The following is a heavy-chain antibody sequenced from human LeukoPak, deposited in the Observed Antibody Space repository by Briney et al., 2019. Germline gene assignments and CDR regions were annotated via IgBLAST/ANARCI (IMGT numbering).Heavy chain of an antibody. J-gene: IGHJ5*02. V-gene: IGHV1-69*13. D-gene: IGHD1-7*01. Sequence: ASVKVSCKAPGGTFSSYAISWVRQAPGQGLEWMGGIIPIFGTANYAQKFQGRVTITADESTSTAYMELSSLRSEDTAVYYCARVSLGSEVEDWNYDNWFDPWGQGTLVTVSS. CDR3: ARVSLGSEVEDWNYDNWFDP. CDR2: IIPIFGTA. CDR1: GGTFSSYA.